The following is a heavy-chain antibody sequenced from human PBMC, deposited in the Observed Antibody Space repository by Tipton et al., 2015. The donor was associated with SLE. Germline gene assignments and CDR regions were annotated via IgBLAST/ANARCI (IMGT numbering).Heavy chain of an antibody. D-gene: IGHD1-7*01. CDR2: LCNSGST. Sequence: TLSLTCTVSGGPINSRSYYWGWIRQPPGKGLEWIASLCNSGSTHYNPSLGFRATISPDTSTNQISLRLTTVTAADTAVYYCLRFITGTMEWGWGQGTLVTVSS. J-gene: IGHJ4*02. CDR1: GGPINSRSYY. CDR3: LRFITGTMEWG. V-gene: IGHV4-39*07.